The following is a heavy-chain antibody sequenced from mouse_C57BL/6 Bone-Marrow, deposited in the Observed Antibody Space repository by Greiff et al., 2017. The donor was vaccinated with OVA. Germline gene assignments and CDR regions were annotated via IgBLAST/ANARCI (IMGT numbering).Heavy chain of an antibody. CDR3: ARYKEDYSNAWFAY. J-gene: IGHJ3*01. Sequence: EVQVVESGGGLVQPGGSLSLSCAASGFTFTDYYISWVRPPPGKALEWLGFIRNKANGYTTEYSASVKGRFTISRDNFQSILYLQMNALRAADSATYYCARYKEDYSNAWFAYWGQGTLVTVSA. V-gene: IGHV7-3*01. D-gene: IGHD2-5*01. CDR2: IRNKANGYTT. CDR1: GFTFTDYY.